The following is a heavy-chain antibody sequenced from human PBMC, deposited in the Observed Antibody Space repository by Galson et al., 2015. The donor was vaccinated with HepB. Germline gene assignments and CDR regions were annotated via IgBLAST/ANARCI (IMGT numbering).Heavy chain of an antibody. V-gene: IGHV3-33*08. Sequence: SLRLSCAASGFTSSSYGMHWVRQAPGKGLEWVAVIWYDGSNKYYADSVKGRFTISRDNSKNTLYLQMNSLRAEDTAVYYCARDPYYYYYGMDAWGQGTTVTVSS. J-gene: IGHJ6*02. CDR1: GFTSSSYG. CDR2: IWYDGSNK. CDR3: ARDPYYYYYGMDA.